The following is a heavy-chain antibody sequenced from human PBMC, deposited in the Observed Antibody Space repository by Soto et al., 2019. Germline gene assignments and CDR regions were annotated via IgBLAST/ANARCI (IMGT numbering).Heavy chain of an antibody. J-gene: IGHJ4*02. CDR3: VSDGRFCSVDY. CDR2: VRNKANSYST. V-gene: IGHV3-72*01. D-gene: IGHD2-15*01. Sequence: EVQLVESGGGLVQPGGSLRLSCVVSGFTFSDHYMDWVRQAPGKGLEYIGRVRNKANSYSTEYAASLKGRFTISRDDSKHSLYVQMNCLKTEYTAVYYGVSDGRFCSVDYWCQGNGVSVSS. CDR1: GFTFSDHY.